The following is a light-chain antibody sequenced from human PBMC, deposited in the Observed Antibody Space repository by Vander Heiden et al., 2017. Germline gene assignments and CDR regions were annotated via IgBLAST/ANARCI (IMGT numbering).Light chain of an antibody. Sequence: IVMTQSPDSPALSLVARATITSKSSQSLLHSSNNNNYLAWYQQRTGQPPKLLIYWASTRESGVPDRSTGSGSGTEFTPTISNLQAEDVAVYYCQQYYSSLMYTFGQGTKLVIK. CDR2: WAS. J-gene: IGKJ2*01. V-gene: IGKV4-1*01. CDR3: QQYYSSLMYT. CDR1: QSLLHSSNNNNY.